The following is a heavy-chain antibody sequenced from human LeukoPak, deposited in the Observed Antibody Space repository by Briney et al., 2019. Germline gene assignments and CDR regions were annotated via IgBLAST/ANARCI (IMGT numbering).Heavy chain of an antibody. Sequence: PSETLSLTCAVYGGSFSGYYWSWIRQPPGKGLEWIGEINHSGSTNYNPSLKSRVTISVDTSKNQFSLKLSSVTAADTAVYYCARGISYDSSGYSDEFDYWGQGTLVTVSS. V-gene: IGHV4-34*01. D-gene: IGHD3-22*01. CDR1: GGSFSGYY. CDR2: INHSGST. CDR3: ARGISYDSSGYSDEFDY. J-gene: IGHJ4*02.